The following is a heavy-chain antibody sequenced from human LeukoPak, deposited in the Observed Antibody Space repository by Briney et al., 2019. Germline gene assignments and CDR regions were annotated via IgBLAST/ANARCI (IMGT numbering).Heavy chain of an antibody. CDR3: ARGYGSGSYYNSYYFDY. CDR1: GYTFTSYG. V-gene: IGHV1-18*04. Sequence: GASVKVSCKASGYTFTSYGISWVRQAPGQGLEWMGWISAYNGNTNHAQKLQGRVTMTTDTSTSTAYMELRSLRSDDTAVYYCARGYGSGSYYNSYYFDYWGQGTLVTVSS. D-gene: IGHD3-10*01. J-gene: IGHJ4*02. CDR2: ISAYNGNT.